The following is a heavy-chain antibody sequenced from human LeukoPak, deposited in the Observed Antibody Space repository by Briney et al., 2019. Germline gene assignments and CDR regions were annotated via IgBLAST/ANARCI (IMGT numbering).Heavy chain of an antibody. J-gene: IGHJ3*02. D-gene: IGHD2-15*01. CDR3: ARVSPSPGYSLTSFDI. Sequence: ASVKVSCKVSGYTLTELSMHWVRQAPGKGLEWMGGFDPEDGETIYAQKFQGRVTMTEDTSTDTAYMELSSLRSEDTAVYYCARVSPSPGYSLTSFDIWGQGTMVTVSS. CDR2: FDPEDGET. V-gene: IGHV1-24*01. CDR1: GYTLTELS.